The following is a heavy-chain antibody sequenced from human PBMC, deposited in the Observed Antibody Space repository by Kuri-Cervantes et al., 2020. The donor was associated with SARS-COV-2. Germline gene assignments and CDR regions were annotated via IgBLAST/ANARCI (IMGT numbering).Heavy chain of an antibody. CDR3: ARDSSSITIFGVVTRYGMDV. V-gene: IGHV4-59*01. CDR2: IYYSGST. J-gene: IGHJ6*02. D-gene: IGHD3-3*01. CDR1: GGSFSGYY. Sequence: GSLRLSCAVYGGSFSGYYWSWIRQPPGKGLEWIGYIYYSGSTNYNPSLKSRVTISVDTSKNQFSLKLSSVTAADTAVYYCARDSSSITIFGVVTRYGMDVWGQGTTVTVSS.